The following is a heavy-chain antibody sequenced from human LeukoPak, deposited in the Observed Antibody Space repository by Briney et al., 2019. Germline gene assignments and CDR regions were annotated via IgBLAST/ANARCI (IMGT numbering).Heavy chain of an antibody. CDR1: GFTFRSYA. D-gene: IGHD3-10*01. CDR3: AREPDRDTKSGTINY. CDR2: ISSNGGST. J-gene: IGHJ4*02. V-gene: IGHV3-64*01. Sequence: PGGSLRLSCAASGFTFRSYAMHWVRQAPGKGLEYVSAISSNGGSTYYANSVKGRFTISRDNSENTLYLQIGRPRADHMAVYSSAREPDRDTKSGTINYWGQGTLVTASP.